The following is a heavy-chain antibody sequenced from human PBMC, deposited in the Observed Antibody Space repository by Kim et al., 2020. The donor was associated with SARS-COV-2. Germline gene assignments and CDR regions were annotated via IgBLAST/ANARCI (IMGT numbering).Heavy chain of an antibody. CDR1: GGTFSSYA. J-gene: IGHJ6*02. Sequence: SVKVSCKASGGTFSSYAISWVRQAPGQGLEWMGRIIPILGIANYAQKFQGRVTITADKSTSTAYMELSSLRSEDTAVYYCARDRDSSSWYGYYYYGMDVWGQGTTVTVSS. CDR2: IIPILGIA. V-gene: IGHV1-69*04. CDR3: ARDRDSSSWYGYYYYGMDV. D-gene: IGHD6-13*01.